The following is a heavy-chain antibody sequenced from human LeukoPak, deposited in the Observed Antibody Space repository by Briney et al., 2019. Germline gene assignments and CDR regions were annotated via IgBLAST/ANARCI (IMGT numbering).Heavy chain of an antibody. CDR1: GFTFSSYN. CDR3: AKGTSSSCYSAPNY. V-gene: IGHV3-48*01. CDR2: ISTSSSNI. Sequence: GGTLRLSCAASGFTFSSYNMNWVRLAPGKGLEWVSYISTSSSNIYYADSVKGRFTISRDNSKNTLSLQLNSLRAEDTAVYYCAKGTSSSCYSAPNYWGQGTLVTVSS. J-gene: IGHJ4*02. D-gene: IGHD2-15*01.